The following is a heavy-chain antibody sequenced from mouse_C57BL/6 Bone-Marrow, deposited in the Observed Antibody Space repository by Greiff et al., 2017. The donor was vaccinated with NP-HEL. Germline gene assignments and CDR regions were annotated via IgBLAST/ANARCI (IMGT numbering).Heavy chain of an antibody. D-gene: IGHD2-5*01. CDR2: ISSGGDYI. Sequence: EVKLMESGEGLVKPGGSLKLSCAASGFTFSSYAMSWVRQTPEKRLEWVAYISSGGDYIYYADTVKGRFTISRDNARNTLYLQMSSLKSEDTAMYYCTRDYYSNYRYWYFDVWGTGTTVTVSS. CDR1: GFTFSSYA. J-gene: IGHJ1*03. CDR3: TRDYYSNYRYWYFDV. V-gene: IGHV5-9-1*02.